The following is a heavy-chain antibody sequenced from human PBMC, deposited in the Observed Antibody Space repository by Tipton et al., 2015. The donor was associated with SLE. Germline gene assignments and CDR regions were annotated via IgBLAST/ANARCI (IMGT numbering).Heavy chain of an antibody. CDR3: ARGDYGGNSPFDY. CDR2: IYYSGST. CDR1: GGSISSYY. Sequence: TLSLTCTVSGGSISSYYWSWIRQPPGKGLEWIGYIYYSGSTNYNPSLKSRVTISVDTSKNQFSLKLSSVTAADTAVYYCARGDYGGNSPFDYWGQGTLVTVSS. V-gene: IGHV4-59*08. J-gene: IGHJ4*02. D-gene: IGHD4-23*01.